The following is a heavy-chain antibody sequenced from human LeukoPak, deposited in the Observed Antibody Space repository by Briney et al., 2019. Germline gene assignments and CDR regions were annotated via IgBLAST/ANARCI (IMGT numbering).Heavy chain of an antibody. Sequence: AASVKVSCKASGYTFTSYYMHWVRQAPGQGLEWMGIINPSGGSTSYAQKFQGRVTMTRDMSTSTVYMELSSLRSEDTAVYYCARGSRFGVVGRDAFDIWGQGTVVTVSS. CDR1: GYTFTSYY. CDR2: INPSGGST. D-gene: IGHD3-3*01. J-gene: IGHJ3*02. CDR3: ARGSRFGVVGRDAFDI. V-gene: IGHV1-46*01.